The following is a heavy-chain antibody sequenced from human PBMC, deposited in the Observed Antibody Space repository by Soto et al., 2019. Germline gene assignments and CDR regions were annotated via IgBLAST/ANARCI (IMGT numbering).Heavy chain of an antibody. J-gene: IGHJ4*02. D-gene: IGHD6-13*01. CDR3: AAQGGIYFDY. Sequence: PGGSLRLSCAASGFTFGSYAMSWVRQAPGKGLEWVSAISGSGGSTYYADSVKGRFTISRDNSKNTLYLQMNSLRAEDTAVYYCAAQGGIYFDYWGQGTLVTVSS. V-gene: IGHV3-23*01. CDR2: ISGSGGST. CDR1: GFTFGSYA.